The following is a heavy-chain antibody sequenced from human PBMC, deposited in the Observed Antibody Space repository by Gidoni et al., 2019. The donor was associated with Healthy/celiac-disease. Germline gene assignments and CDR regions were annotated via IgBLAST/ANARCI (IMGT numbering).Heavy chain of an antibody. J-gene: IGHJ4*02. D-gene: IGHD3-9*01. Sequence: QVQLQQWGAGLLTPSETLSLTCAVYGGSFSGYYWSWIRQPPGKGLEWIGEINHSGSPNYNPSLKSRVTISVDTYKNQFSLKLSSVTAADTAVYYCATEYYDILTGYYLNYFDYWGQGTLVTVSS. CDR2: INHSGSP. CDR1: GGSFSGYY. CDR3: ATEYYDILTGYYLNYFDY. V-gene: IGHV4-34*01.